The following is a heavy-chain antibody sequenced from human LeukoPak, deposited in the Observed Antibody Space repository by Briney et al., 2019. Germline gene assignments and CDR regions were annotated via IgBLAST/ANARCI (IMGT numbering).Heavy chain of an antibody. Sequence: PGGSLRLSCAASGFTFSNYWMHWVRQAPGEGLEWVADIMQGGSQIGYVDSVKGRFTISRDDAKNSLSLEMSSLRVEDTAVYYCARGSGWLIDYWGQGTLVTVSS. J-gene: IGHJ4*02. CDR3: ARGSGWLIDY. V-gene: IGHV3-7*01. CDR1: GFTFSNYW. D-gene: IGHD6-19*01. CDR2: IMQGGSQI.